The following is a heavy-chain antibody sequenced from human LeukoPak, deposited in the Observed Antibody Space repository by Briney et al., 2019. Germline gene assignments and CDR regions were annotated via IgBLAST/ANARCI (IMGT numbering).Heavy chain of an antibody. CDR2: ISGSGGST. V-gene: IGHV3-23*01. CDR3: AKVGAAYYYYYMDV. CDR1: GFTFSSYA. D-gene: IGHD1-26*01. Sequence: GGSLRLSYAASGFTFSSYAMSWVRQAPGKGLEWVSAISGSGGSTYYADSVKGRFTISRDNSKNTLYLQMNSLRAEDTAVYYCAKVGAAYYYYYMDVWGKGTTVTVSS. J-gene: IGHJ6*03.